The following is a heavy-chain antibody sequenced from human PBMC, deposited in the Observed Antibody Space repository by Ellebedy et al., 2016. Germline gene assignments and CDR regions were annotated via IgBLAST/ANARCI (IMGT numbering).Heavy chain of an antibody. J-gene: IGHJ5*02. Sequence: GESLKISCAASGLTFSSQSMNWVRQAPGKGLEWVSYISTSSSTIYYADSVKGRFTISRDNAKNSLYLQMHSLRDEDTAVYYCTGRYYDNSPFDPWGQGTLVTVCS. D-gene: IGHD3-22*01. CDR2: ISTSSSTI. CDR3: TGRYYDNSPFDP. CDR1: GLTFSSQS. V-gene: IGHV3-48*02.